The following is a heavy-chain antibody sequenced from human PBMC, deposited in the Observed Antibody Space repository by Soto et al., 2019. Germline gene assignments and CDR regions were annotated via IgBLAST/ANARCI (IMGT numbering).Heavy chain of an antibody. CDR2: ISGNDATT. V-gene: IGHV3-23*01. CDR3: VKTLRSVH. Sequence: EVQLLESGGGLVQPGGSLRLSCTASGFIFSNYALNWVRQAPGKGLECVSGISGNDATTYYADSVKGRFTISRDNSKSTLYLQMNSLRAEDTAVYYCVKTLRSVHWGHGTLVTVSS. CDR1: GFIFSNYA. J-gene: IGHJ4*01.